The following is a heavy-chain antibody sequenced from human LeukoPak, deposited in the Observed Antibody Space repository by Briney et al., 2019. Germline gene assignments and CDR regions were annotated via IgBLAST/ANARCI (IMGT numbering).Heavy chain of an antibody. CDR2: ISSSSSYI. CDR1: GFTFSSYS. D-gene: IGHD6-13*01. J-gene: IGHJ4*02. CDR3: ARDRETSSCFDY. V-gene: IGHV3-21*01. Sequence: GGSLRLSCAASGFTFSSYSMNWVRQTPGKGLEWVSSISSSSSYIYYADSAKGRFTISRDNAKNSLFLQMKSLRAEDTAVYYCARDRETSSCFDYWGQGTLVTVSS.